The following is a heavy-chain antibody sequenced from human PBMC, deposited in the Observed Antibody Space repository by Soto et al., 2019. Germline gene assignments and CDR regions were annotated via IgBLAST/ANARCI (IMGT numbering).Heavy chain of an antibody. CDR1: GGSISTYY. D-gene: IGHD6-19*01. CDR3: ASDRSSGWDQGYGMDV. CDR2: IYYSGST. J-gene: IGHJ6*02. V-gene: IGHV4-59*01. Sequence: QVQLHESGPGLVKPSETLSLTCTVSGGSISTYYWSWIRQPPGKGLEWIGYIYYSGSTSYNPSLTSRVTISVDTSKNQFSLKLRSVTAADTAVYYCASDRSSGWDQGYGMDVWGQGTTVTVSS.